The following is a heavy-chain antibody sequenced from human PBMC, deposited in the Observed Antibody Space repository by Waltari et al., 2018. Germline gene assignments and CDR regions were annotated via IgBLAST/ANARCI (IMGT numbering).Heavy chain of an antibody. J-gene: IGHJ4*02. Sequence: QVQLVQSGAEVKKPGSSVKVSCKASGGTFSSYAISWVRQAPGQGLEWMGGIIPIFGTANYAQKFQGRVTITADESTSTAYMELSSLRSEDTAVYYCASYSRGDYYDSSGYIWTFDYWGQGTLVTVSS. CDR2: IIPIFGTA. CDR3: ASYSRGDYYDSSGYIWTFDY. D-gene: IGHD3-22*01. V-gene: IGHV1-69*13. CDR1: GGTFSSYA.